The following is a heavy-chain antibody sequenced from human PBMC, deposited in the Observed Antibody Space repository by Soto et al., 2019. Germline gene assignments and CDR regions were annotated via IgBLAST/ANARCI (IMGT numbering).Heavy chain of an antibody. Sequence: TSETLSLTCTVSGGSISSYHWSWIRQPPGKGLEWIGYIYYSGSTNYNPSLKSRVTISVDTSKNQFSLKLTSVTAADTAVYYCARRYGGNFDYWGQGTLVTVSS. V-gene: IGHV4-59*01. CDR3: ARRYGGNFDY. D-gene: IGHD1-26*01. CDR1: GGSISSYH. J-gene: IGHJ4*02. CDR2: IYYSGST.